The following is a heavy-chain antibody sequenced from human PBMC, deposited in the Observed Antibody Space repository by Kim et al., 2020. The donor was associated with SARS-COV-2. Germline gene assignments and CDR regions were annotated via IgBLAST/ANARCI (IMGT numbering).Heavy chain of an antibody. D-gene: IGHD2-15*01. V-gene: IGHV3-30*04. J-gene: IGHJ6*02. CDR1: GFTFSSYA. CDR2: ISYDGSNK. Sequence: GGSLRLSCAASGFTFSSYAMHWVRQAPGKGLEWVAVISYDGSNKYYADSVKGRFTISRDNSKNTLYLQMNSLRAEDTAVYYCASDEDIVVVVAATEKFSRCYGMDVWGQGTTVTVSS. CDR3: ASDEDIVVVVAATEKFSRCYGMDV.